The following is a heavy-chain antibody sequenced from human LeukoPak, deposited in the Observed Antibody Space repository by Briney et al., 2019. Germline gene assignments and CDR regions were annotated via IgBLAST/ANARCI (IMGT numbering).Heavy chain of an antibody. D-gene: IGHD6-13*01. J-gene: IGHJ5*02. Sequence: GASVKVSCKASGYTFTTYYMHWVRQAPGQGLEWMGWISAYNGNTNYAQKFQGRVTITADESTSTAYMELSSLRSEDTAVYYCARRAAGNWFDPWGQGTLVTVSS. V-gene: IGHV1-18*04. CDR3: ARRAAGNWFDP. CDR1: GYTFTTYY. CDR2: ISAYNGNT.